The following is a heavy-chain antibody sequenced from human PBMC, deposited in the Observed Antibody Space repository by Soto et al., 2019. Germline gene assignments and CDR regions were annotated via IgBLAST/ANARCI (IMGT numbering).Heavy chain of an antibody. CDR1: GFTFDDYA. CDR2: ISWDGGST. D-gene: IGHD2-15*01. CDR3: AKDLGYFSGGSCYGFMDF. V-gene: IGHV3-43D*04. J-gene: IGHJ6*02. Sequence: EVQLVESGGVVVQPGGSLRLSCAASGFTFDDYAMHWVRQAPGKGLEWVSLISWDGGSTYYADSVKGRFTISRDNSKNSLYLQMNSLRAEDTALYYCAKDLGYFSGGSCYGFMDFWGQGTTVTVSS.